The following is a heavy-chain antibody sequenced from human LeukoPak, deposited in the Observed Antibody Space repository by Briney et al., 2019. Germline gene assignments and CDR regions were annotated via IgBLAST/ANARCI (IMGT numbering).Heavy chain of an antibody. CDR2: ISYDGSNE. V-gene: IGHV3-30-3*01. CDR3: ARATTVVTPDY. J-gene: IGHJ4*02. D-gene: IGHD4-23*01. CDR1: GFTFSGYA. Sequence: GGSLRLSCAASGFTFSGYAMHWVRQAPGKGLEWVAVISYDGSNEYYADSVKGRFTISRDNAKNTLYLQMNSLRAEDTAVYYCARATTVVTPDYWGQGTLVTVSS.